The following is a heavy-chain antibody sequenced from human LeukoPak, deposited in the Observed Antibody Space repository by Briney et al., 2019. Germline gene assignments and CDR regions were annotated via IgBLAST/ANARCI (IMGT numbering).Heavy chain of an antibody. CDR1: GFTFDDYA. CDR3: AKDSRTTVTTGNFDY. D-gene: IGHD4-17*01. V-gene: IGHV3-9*01. CDR2: ISWNSGSI. J-gene: IGHJ4*02. Sequence: GGSLRLSCAASGFTFDDYAMHWVRQAPGKGLEWVSGISWNSGSIGYADSVKGRFTISRDNAKNSLYLQMNSLRAEDTALYYCAKDSRTTVTTGNFDYWGQGTLVTVSS.